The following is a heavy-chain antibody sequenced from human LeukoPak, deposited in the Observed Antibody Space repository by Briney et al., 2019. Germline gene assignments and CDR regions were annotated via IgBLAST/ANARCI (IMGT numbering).Heavy chain of an antibody. V-gene: IGHV5-51*01. D-gene: IGHD3/OR15-3a*01. Sequence: GASLKISCKGSGSRFTSYWIGWVRQIPGKGLEWMGIIYPGDSDTRYSPSFKGQVTISADKSISTASLQWSGLKASDTAMYYCARHWTLDVWGKGTTVTVSS. CDR3: ARHWTLDV. CDR1: GSRFTSYW. J-gene: IGHJ6*04. CDR2: IYPGDSDT.